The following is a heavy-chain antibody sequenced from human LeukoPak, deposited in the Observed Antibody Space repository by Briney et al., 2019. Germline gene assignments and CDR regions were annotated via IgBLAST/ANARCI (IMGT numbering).Heavy chain of an antibody. J-gene: IGHJ6*02. CDR2: TYYRSKWFN. D-gene: IGHD6-13*01. CDR1: GDSVSSNSAA. CDR3: ARASGNTWFGLDV. V-gene: IGHV6-1*01. Sequence: SQTLSLTCAISGDSVSSNSAAWNWIRQSPSRGLEWLGRTYYRSKWFNDYAISVKSRITINPDTSKSQFSLQLNSVAPEDTAVYYCARASGNTWFGLDVWGQGTTVTVSS.